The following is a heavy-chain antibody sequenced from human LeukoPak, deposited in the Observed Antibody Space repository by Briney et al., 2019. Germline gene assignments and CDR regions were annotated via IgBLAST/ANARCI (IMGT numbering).Heavy chain of an antibody. CDR1: GYSISSGYY. D-gene: IGHD2-2*01. Sequence: SETLSLTCTVSGYSISSGYYWGWIRQPPGKGLEWIGSIYYSGSTYYNPSLKSRVTISVDTSKNQFSLKLSSVTAADTAVYYCARPQQGYCSSTSCQRWAFDIWGQGTMVTVSS. CDR3: ARPQQGYCSSTSCQRWAFDI. CDR2: IYYSGST. V-gene: IGHV4-38-2*02. J-gene: IGHJ3*02.